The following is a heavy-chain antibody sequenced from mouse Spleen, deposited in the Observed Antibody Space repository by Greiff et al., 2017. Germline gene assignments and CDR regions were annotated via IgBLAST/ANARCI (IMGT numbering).Heavy chain of an antibody. CDR1: GFTFSSYA. CDR3: ARLIRGDAMDY. J-gene: IGHJ4*01. V-gene: IGHV5-9-1*01. D-gene: IGHD1-2*01. CDR2: ISSGGSYT. Sequence: EVMLVESGGGLVKPGGSLKLSCAASGFTFSSYAMSWVRQTPEKRLEWVATISSGGSYTYYPDSVKGRFTISRDNAKNTLYLQMSSLRSEDTAMYYCARLIRGDAMDYWGQGTSVTVSS.